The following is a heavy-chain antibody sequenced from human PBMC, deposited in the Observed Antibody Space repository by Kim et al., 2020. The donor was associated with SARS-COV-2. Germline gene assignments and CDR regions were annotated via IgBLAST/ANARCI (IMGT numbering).Heavy chain of an antibody. CDR1: GFTFDDYA. V-gene: IGHV3-9*01. J-gene: IGHJ6*02. CDR2: ITWNGGSI. CDR3: ARWSYYVMDV. D-gene: IGHD6-13*01. Sequence: GGSLRLSCAASGFTFDDYAMEWVRQAPGKGLEWVAGITWNGGSIGYADSVKGRFAISRDNAKNSLYLQMNSLRTEDTALYYCARWSYYVMDVWGQGTTVTVSS.